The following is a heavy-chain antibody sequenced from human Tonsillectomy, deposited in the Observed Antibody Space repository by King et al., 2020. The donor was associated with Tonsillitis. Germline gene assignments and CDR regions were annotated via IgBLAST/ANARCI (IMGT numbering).Heavy chain of an antibody. CDR1: GFSFSDYD. Sequence: GQLVQSGGGLVKPGGSLRLSCAASGFSFSDYDMNWVRQAPGKGLEWVSYINRASSHIYYADSVKGRFTISRDNAKNSLFLQMNSLRADDMAVYYCAREWARTARVGGMDVWGQGTTVTVSS. J-gene: IGHJ6*02. V-gene: IGHV3-21*01. CDR2: INRASSHI. CDR3: AREWARTARVGGMDV. D-gene: IGHD1-1*01.